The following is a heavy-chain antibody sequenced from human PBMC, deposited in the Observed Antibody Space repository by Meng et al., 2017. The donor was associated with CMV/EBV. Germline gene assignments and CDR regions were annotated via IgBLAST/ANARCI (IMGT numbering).Heavy chain of an antibody. J-gene: IGHJ4*02. CDR1: GFTFGDYA. V-gene: IGHV3-30*04. CDR3: ARDGGQWLVLPYFDY. CDR2: ISYDGSNK. D-gene: IGHD6-19*01. Sequence: GESLKISCTASGFTFGDYAMHWVRQAPGKGLEWVAVISYDGSNKYYADSVKGRFTISRDNSKNTLYLQMNSLRAEDTAVYYCARDGGQWLVLPYFDYWGQGTLVTVSS.